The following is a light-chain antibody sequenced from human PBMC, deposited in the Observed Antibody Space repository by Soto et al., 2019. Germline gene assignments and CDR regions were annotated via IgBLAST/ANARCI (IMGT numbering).Light chain of an antibody. CDR1: QAILTY. CDR2: GAS. J-gene: IGKJ4*01. CDR3: QQTFSPAVT. V-gene: IGKV1-39*01. Sequence: DIHLTQSPSSLSAAVGDRVTITCRASQAILTYLNWFQQKAGKAPEVLIYGASSLRSGVPSRFTGSGSATDCTLTITILQPEDAGTYFCQQTFSPAVTFGGGTKV.